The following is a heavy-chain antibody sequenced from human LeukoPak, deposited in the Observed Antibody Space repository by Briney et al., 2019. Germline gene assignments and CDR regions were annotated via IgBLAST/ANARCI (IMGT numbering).Heavy chain of an antibody. CDR3: AKKRGYSYGDAFDI. Sequence: SQTLSLTCAISGDSVSSNSAAWNWIRQSPSRGLEWLGRTYYRSKWYNDYAVSLKSRITISPDTSKHQFSLQLNSVTPEDTAVYYCAKKRGYSYGDAFDIWGQGTMVTVSS. CDR2: TYYRSKWYN. CDR1: GDSVSSNSAA. J-gene: IGHJ3*02. V-gene: IGHV6-1*01. D-gene: IGHD5-18*01.